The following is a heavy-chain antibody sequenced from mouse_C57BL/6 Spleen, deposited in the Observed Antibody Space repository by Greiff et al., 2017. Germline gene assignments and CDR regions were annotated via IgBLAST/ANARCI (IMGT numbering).Heavy chain of an antibody. CDR1: GYAFTNYL. CDR2: INPGSGGT. V-gene: IGHV1-54*01. D-gene: IGHD2-1*01. CDR3: ARRELGTYPLLFDY. J-gene: IGHJ2*01. Sequence: QVQLQQSGAELVRPGTSVKVSCKASGYAFTNYLIEWVKQRPGQGLEWIGVINPGSGGTNYNEKFKGKATLTADKSSSTAYMQLSSLTSEDSAVYFCARRELGTYPLLFDYWGQGTTLTVSS.